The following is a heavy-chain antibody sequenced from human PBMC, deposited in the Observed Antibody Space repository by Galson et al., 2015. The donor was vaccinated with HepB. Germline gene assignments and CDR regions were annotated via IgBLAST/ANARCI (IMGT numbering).Heavy chain of an antibody. CDR2: ISSSSSYT. CDR3: ARHPYDYVWGSYRLDFDY. CDR1: GFTFSDYY. Sequence: SLRLSCAASGFTFSDYYMSWIRQAPGKGLEWVSYISSSSSYTNYADSVKGRFTISRDDAKNSLYLQMNSLRAEDTAVYYCARHPYDYVWGSYRLDFDYWGQGTLVTVSS. V-gene: IGHV3-11*06. D-gene: IGHD3-16*02. J-gene: IGHJ4*02.